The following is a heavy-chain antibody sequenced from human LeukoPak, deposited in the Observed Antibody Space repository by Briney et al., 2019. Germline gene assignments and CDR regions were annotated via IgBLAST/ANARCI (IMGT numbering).Heavy chain of an antibody. CDR1: GGSFSGYY. CDR3: ARATNNYDFWSGYQFDP. CDR2: INHSGST. J-gene: IGHJ5*02. V-gene: IGHV4-34*01. D-gene: IGHD3-3*01. Sequence: SETLSLTSAVYGGSFSGYYWSWIRQPPGKGLEWIGEINHSGSTNYNPSLKSRVTISVDTSKNQFSLKLSSVTAADTAVYHCARATNNYDFWSGYQFDPWGQGTLVTVSS.